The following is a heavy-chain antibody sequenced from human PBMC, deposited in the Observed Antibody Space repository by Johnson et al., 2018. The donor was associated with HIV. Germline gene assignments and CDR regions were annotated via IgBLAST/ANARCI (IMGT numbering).Heavy chain of an antibody. CDR1: GFTVSDNY. J-gene: IGHJ3*02. V-gene: IGHV3-66*01. D-gene: IGHD6-6*01. CDR2: IYSGGTA. CDR3: ARVFYRYSSSSTAAFDI. Sequence: VQLVESGGGLIHPGGSLRLSCVASGFTVSDNYMSWVRQAPGKGLEWVSIIYSGGTAYYADSVRGRFTVSRDDSKNTLFLQMNTLRAEDTAVYYCARVFYRYSSSSTAAFDIWGQGTMVTVSS.